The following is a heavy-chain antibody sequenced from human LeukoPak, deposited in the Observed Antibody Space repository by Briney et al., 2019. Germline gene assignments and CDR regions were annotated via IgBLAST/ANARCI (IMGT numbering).Heavy chain of an antibody. CDR2: IYTSGTT. V-gene: IGHV4-4*07. D-gene: IGHD3-9*01. CDR3: AREVSDYDILTGWIDY. Sequence: LETLSLTCAVYGGSFSGYYWSWIRQPAGKGLEWIGRIYTSGTTNYNPSLKSRVTISVGTSKSQFSLKLSSVTAADTAVYYCAREVSDYDILTGWIDYWGQGALVGVSS. J-gene: IGHJ4*02. CDR1: GGSFSGYY.